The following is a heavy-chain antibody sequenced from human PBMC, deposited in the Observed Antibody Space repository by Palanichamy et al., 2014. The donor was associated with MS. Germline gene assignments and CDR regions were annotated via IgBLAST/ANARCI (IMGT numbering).Heavy chain of an antibody. CDR3: ARANSSGWYLDAFDI. J-gene: IGHJ3*02. D-gene: IGHD6-19*01. CDR2: VIPIFGTA. CDR1: RHLQQLC. V-gene: IGHV1-69*01. Sequence: VQLVAVWGVRWKKDLGPSVKVVLQGFWRHLQQLCYQLGATGPSDKGLSGWEGVIPIFGTANYTQKFQGRVTITADESTSTAYMELSSLRSEDTAVYYCARANSSGWYLDAFDIWGQGTMVTVSS.